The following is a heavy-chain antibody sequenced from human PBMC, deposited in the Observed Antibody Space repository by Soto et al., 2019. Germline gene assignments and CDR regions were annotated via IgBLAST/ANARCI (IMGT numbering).Heavy chain of an antibody. CDR3: ARGEDSGSYYGFDY. CDR2: ISYDGSNK. Sequence: QVQLVESGGGVVQPGRSLRLSCAASGFTFSSYAMHWVRQAPGKGLEWVAVISYDGSNKYYADSVKGRFTISRDNSKKTLYLKMTSLRAEDTAVYYCARGEDSGSYYGFDYWGQGTLVTVSS. J-gene: IGHJ4*02. V-gene: IGHV3-30-3*01. D-gene: IGHD1-26*01. CDR1: GFTFSSYA.